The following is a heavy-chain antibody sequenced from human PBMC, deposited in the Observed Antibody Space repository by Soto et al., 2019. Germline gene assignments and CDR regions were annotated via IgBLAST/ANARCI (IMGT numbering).Heavy chain of an antibody. D-gene: IGHD3-22*01. Sequence: SETLSLTCAVYGGSFSGSYWSWIRQPPGKGLEWIGEINHSGSTNYNPSLKSRVTISVDTSKNQFSLKLSSVTAADTAVYYCASFTYYYDSSGSHDYWGQGTLVTLSS. V-gene: IGHV4-34*01. CDR1: GGSFSGSY. CDR2: INHSGST. CDR3: ASFTYYYDSSGSHDY. J-gene: IGHJ4*02.